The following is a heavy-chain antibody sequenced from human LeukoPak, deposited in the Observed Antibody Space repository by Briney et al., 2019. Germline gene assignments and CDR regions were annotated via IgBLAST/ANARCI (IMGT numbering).Heavy chain of an antibody. V-gene: IGHV4-34*01. CDR2: ITHTGNT. CDR1: GESLSGFY. CDR3: ARSWTLWGYFHY. Sequence: SETLSLTCVLYGESLSGFYLAWIRQPPGKALEWIGDITHTGNTNYNASLKSQATISVETSKNQVSLNLNALTAANTPGYYCARSWTLWGYFHYWGQGTPVTVSS. J-gene: IGHJ4*02. D-gene: IGHD2-15*01.